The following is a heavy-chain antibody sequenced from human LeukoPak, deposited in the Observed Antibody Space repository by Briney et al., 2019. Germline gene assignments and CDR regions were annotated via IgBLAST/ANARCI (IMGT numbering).Heavy chain of an antibody. CDR2: IYYSGST. D-gene: IGHD1-14*01. CDR1: GGSISSYY. CDR3: ARGPRRDPFDF. V-gene: IGHV4-59*01. J-gene: IGHJ4*02. Sequence: SETLFLTCTVSGGSISSYYWSWIRQPPGKGLEWIGYIYYSGSTNYNPSLKSRVTISVDTSKNQCSLKLSSVTAADTAVYYCARGPRRDPFDFGGQGTLVTVSS.